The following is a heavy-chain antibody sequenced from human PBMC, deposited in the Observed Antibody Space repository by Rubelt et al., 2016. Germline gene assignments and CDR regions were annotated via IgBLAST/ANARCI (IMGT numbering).Heavy chain of an antibody. CDR3: ASGGGNFDY. D-gene: IGHD1-14*01. J-gene: IGHJ4*02. V-gene: IGHV3-7*01. CDR1: RFSFSTYW. Sequence: EEQLVESGGGLVQPGGSLRLSCAASRFSFSTYWMSWVRQAPGKGLEWVANIKQDGSEKYYVDSVKGRFTISRDNAKNSLYLQLNSLRAEDTAVYFCASGGGNFDYWGQGTLVTVSS. CDR2: IKQDGSEK.